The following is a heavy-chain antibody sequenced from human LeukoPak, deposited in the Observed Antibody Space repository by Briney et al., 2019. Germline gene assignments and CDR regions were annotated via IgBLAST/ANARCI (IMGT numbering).Heavy chain of an antibody. CDR1: GFIYSTYG. D-gene: IGHD1-26*01. V-gene: IGHV3-30*02. CDR2: IRPEGSDK. Sequence: GGSLRLSCAASGFIYSTYGMHWVRQAPGKGLGWVAFIRPEGSDKSYADSVKGRFTISRDNSKNTLYLQMNTLRPEDTAVYYCGKHDSASGYWGQGTLVTVSS. J-gene: IGHJ4*02. CDR3: GKHDSASGY.